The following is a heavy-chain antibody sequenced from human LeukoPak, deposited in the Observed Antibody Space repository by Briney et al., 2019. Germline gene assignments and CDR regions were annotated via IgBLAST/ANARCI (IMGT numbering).Heavy chain of an antibody. Sequence: GGSLRLSCTTSGFNFRAYWMGWVRQAPGKGLEWVANIKKDETEIYYADSVKGRFTISRDNAKRSLYLQMNVLRAADTAVYYCATLNWDDGEVSGFDHWGRGIMVTVSS. J-gene: IGHJ5*02. V-gene: IGHV3-7*01. D-gene: IGHD1-26*01. CDR3: ATLNWDDGEVSGFDH. CDR2: IKKDETEI. CDR1: GFNFRAYW.